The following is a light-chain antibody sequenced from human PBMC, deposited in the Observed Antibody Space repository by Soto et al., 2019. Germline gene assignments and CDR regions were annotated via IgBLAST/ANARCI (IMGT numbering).Light chain of an antibody. CDR1: QSVSSSY. CDR3: QQYGSSPLS. V-gene: IGKV3-20*01. J-gene: IGKJ4*01. CDR2: GAS. Sequence: EIVLTQSPGTLYLAPGERATLSCRASQSVSSSYLAWYQQKHGQAPRLLIYGASSRATGMPDRFSGSGSWTYFTLTISRLEPEYFAVYYCQQYGSSPLSFGGGTKVEIK.